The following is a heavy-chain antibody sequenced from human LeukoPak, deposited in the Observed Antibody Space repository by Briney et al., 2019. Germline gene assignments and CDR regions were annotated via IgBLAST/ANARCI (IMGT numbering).Heavy chain of an antibody. V-gene: IGHV1-18*01. Sequence: ASVTVSCKASGYTFTSYGISWVRQAPGQGLEWMGWISAYNGNTNYAQKLQGRVTMTTDTSTSTAYMELRSLRSDDTAVYYCARDNVVVVATDPARIFDYWGQGTLVTVSS. D-gene: IGHD5-12*01. CDR2: ISAYNGNT. J-gene: IGHJ4*02. CDR1: GYTFTSYG. CDR3: ARDNVVVVATDPARIFDY.